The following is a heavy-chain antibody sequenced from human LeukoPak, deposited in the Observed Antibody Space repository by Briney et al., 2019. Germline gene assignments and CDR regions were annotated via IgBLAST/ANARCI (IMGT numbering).Heavy chain of an antibody. D-gene: IGHD6-13*01. Sequence: GASVKVSCKASGYTFTSYYMHWVRQAPGQGLEWMGMINPSGGSTTYAQKFQGRVTITADKSTSTAYMELSSLRSEDTAVYYCARGRPTTSIAAAGVNWFDPWGQGTLVTVSS. CDR3: ARGRPTTSIAAAGVNWFDP. CDR2: INPSGGST. J-gene: IGHJ5*02. V-gene: IGHV1-46*01. CDR1: GYTFTSYY.